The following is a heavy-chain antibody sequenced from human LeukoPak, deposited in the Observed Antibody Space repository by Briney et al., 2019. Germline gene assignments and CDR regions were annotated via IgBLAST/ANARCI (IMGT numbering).Heavy chain of an antibody. CDR3: ARHGYDFWSGYYAYYYYYMDV. V-gene: IGHV4-4*09. Sequence: PSETLSLTCTVSGGSISSYYWSWLGQPPGKGLEWIGYIYTSGSTNYNPSLKSRVTISVDTSKNQFSLKLSSVTAADTAVYYCARHGYDFWSGYYAYYYYYMDVWGKGTTVTVSS. CDR1: GGSISSYY. D-gene: IGHD3-3*01. J-gene: IGHJ6*03. CDR2: IYTSGST.